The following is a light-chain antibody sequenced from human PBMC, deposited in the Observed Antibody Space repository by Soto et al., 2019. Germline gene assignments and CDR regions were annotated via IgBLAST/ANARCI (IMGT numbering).Light chain of an antibody. CDR2: DVS. CDR1: RSDVGGYNY. CDR3: SSYTSSSTLYV. V-gene: IGLV2-14*01. Sequence: QSVLTQPASVSGSPGQSITISCTGTRSDVGGYNYVSWYQQHPGKAPKLMIYDVSNRPSGVSIRFSGSKSGNTASLTIFGLQAEDEADYYCSSYTSSSTLYVFGTGTKVTVL. J-gene: IGLJ1*01.